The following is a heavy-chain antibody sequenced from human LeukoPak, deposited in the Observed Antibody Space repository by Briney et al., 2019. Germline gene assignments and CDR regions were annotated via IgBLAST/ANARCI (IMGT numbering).Heavy chain of an antibody. CDR2: FDPEDGET. J-gene: IGHJ4*02. Sequence: ASVKVSCKVSGYTLTELSMHWVRQAPGKGLEWMGGFDPEDGETIYAQKFQGRVTMTRDTSISTAYMELSRLRSDDTAVYYCARDYGTAAGHFDYWGQGTLVTVSS. CDR3: ARDYGTAAGHFDY. CDR1: GYTLTELS. V-gene: IGHV1-24*01. D-gene: IGHD6-13*01.